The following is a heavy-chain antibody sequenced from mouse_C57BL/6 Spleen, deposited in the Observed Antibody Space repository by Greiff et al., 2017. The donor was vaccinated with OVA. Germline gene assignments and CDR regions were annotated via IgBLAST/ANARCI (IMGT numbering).Heavy chain of an antibody. CDR2: FHPYNNDT. CDR3: ARGGCNCISFDY. D-gene: IGHD2-1*01. J-gene: IGHJ2*01. V-gene: IGHV1-52*01. CDR1: GYTFTTYR. Sequence: QVQLQQSGAELVRPGSSVKLSCKASGYTFTTYRLHWVKQRHIKSLEWIGNFHPYNNDTQYNQKFKDKATLTVDKSSSTVYMQLSRLTSEDSAVYYCARGGCNCISFDYWGQGTTLTVSS.